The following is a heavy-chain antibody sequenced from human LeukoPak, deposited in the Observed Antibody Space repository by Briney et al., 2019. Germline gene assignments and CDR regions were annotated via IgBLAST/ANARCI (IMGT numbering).Heavy chain of an antibody. V-gene: IGHV3-53*01. D-gene: IGHD3-9*01. J-gene: IGHJ4*02. CDR2: IYSGGST. Sequence: PGGSLRLSCAASGFTVSSNYMSWVRQAPGKGLEWVSVIYSGGSTYYADSVKGRFTISRDNSKDTLYLQMNSLRAEDTAVYYCARSSLRYFGWSPIPAYYFDYWGQGTLVTVSS. CDR1: GFTVSSNY. CDR3: ARSSLRYFGWSPIPAYYFDY.